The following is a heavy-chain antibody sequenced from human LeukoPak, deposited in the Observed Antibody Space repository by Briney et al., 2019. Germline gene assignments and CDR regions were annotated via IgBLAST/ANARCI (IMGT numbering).Heavy chain of an antibody. CDR1: GGTFISYA. V-gene: IGHV1-69*17. D-gene: IGHD3-22*01. Sequence: ASVKVSCKASGGTFISYAISRVRQAPGQGLEWMGGIIPIFGIANYAQKFQGRVTITADKSTSTAYMELSSLRSEDTAVYYCAGGNTYYYDSSGWNYYGMDVWGQGTTVTVSS. J-gene: IGHJ6*02. CDR3: AGGNTYYYDSSGWNYYGMDV. CDR2: IIPIFGIA.